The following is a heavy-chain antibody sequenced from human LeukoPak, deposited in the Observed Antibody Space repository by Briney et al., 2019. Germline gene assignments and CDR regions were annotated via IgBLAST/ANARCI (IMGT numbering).Heavy chain of an antibody. CDR2: ISYDGSNK. V-gene: IGHV3-30*04. CDR3: AKERGYSYGLLYFDY. D-gene: IGHD5-18*01. J-gene: IGHJ4*02. Sequence: GGSLRLSCAASGFTFSSYAMHWVRQAPGKGLEWVAVISYDGSNKYYADSVKGRFTISRDNSKNTLYLQMNSLRAEDTAVYYCAKERGYSYGLLYFDYWGQGTLVTVSS. CDR1: GFTFSSYA.